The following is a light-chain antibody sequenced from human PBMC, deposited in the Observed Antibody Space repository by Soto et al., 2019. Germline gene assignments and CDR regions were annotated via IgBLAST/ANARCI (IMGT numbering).Light chain of an antibody. Sequence: QSVLTQPPSASATPGQRVIISCSGSSSNIGKNAVKWYQQFPGTASKLLIHSDDQRPSGVPDRFPGSKSGTSASLTISGLQSEDEAHYYCGAWDDSVSGLVFGGGTTVTVL. CDR1: SSNIGKNA. J-gene: IGLJ3*02. CDR3: GAWDDSVSGLV. V-gene: IGLV1-44*01. CDR2: SDD.